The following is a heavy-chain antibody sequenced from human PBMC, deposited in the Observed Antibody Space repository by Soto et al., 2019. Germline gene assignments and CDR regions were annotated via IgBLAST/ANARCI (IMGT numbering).Heavy chain of an antibody. D-gene: IGHD2-15*01. CDR3: ARGQVVGYCSGGSCYRSYGMDV. J-gene: IGHJ6*02. CDR2: IYYSGST. Sequence: QVQLQESGPGLVKPSQTLSLTCTVSGGSISSGGYYWSWIRQHPGKGLEWIGYIYYSGSTYYNPSLKSRVTISVDTSKNQFSLKLSSVTAADTAVYYCARGQVVGYCSGGSCYRSYGMDVWGQGTTVTVSS. CDR1: GGSISSGGYY. V-gene: IGHV4-31*03.